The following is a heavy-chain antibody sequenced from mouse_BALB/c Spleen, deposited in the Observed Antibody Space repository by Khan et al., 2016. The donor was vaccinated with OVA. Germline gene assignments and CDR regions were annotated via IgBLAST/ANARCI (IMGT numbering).Heavy chain of an antibody. CDR3: ARLGYDGYNED. J-gene: IGHJ2*01. CDR1: GYSSTDYN. D-gene: IGHD2-3*01. V-gene: IGHV1-39*01. Sequence: EVQLQQSGPELEKPGASVKISCKASGYSSTDYNMNWARQSNGKSLDWIGNIDPYYGGTSYSQKFKGKATLTVDKSSSTAYMQLKSLTSDDSAVYYCARLGYDGYNEDWGQGTTLTVSS. CDR2: IDPYYGGT.